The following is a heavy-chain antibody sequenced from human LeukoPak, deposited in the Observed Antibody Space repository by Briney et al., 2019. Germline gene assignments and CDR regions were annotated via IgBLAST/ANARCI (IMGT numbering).Heavy chain of an antibody. Sequence: PGGSLRLSCAASGFIFTNHDMNWVRQAPGKGLEWISSISGSGDHVYDADSVKGRFTISRDNSKNTLYLQMNSLRAEDTAVYYCARARVYYDSSGYPPIFDYWGQGTLVTVSS. CDR3: ARARVYYDSSGYPPIFDY. J-gene: IGHJ4*02. D-gene: IGHD3-22*01. CDR2: ISGSGDHV. V-gene: IGHV3-21*04. CDR1: GFIFTNHD.